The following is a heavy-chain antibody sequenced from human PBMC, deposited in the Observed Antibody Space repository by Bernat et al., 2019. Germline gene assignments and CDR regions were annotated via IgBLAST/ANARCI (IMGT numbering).Heavy chain of an antibody. CDR2: IYHSGST. CDR3: ARGVDTAIPDY. D-gene: IGHD5-18*01. Sequence: QLQLQESGPGLVKPSETLSLTCTVSGGSISSGGYSWSWIRQPPGKGLEWIGYIYHSGSTYYNPSLKSRVTISVDRSKNQFSPKLSSVTAADTAVYYCARGVDTAIPDYWGQGTLVTVSS. CDR1: GGSISSGGYS. V-gene: IGHV4-30-2*01. J-gene: IGHJ4*02.